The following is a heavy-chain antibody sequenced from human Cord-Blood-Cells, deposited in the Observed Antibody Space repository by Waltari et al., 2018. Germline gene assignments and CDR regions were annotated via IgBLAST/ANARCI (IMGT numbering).Heavy chain of an antibody. CDR3: ARRYSGSYRY. D-gene: IGHD1-26*01. Sequence: QVQLVQSGAEVKKPGASVKVSCKASGYTFTGYYMHWVRQAPGQGLEWMGWINPNRGGTNYEQKFQGRVTMTRDTSISTAYMELSRLRSDDTAVYYCARRYSGSYRYWGQGTLVTVSS. CDR1: GYTFTGYY. J-gene: IGHJ4*02. V-gene: IGHV1-2*02. CDR2: INPNRGGT.